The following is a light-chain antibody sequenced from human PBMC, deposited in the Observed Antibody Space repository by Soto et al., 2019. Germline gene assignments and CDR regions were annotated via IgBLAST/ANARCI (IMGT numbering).Light chain of an antibody. CDR2: EVS. CDR3: SSYTSSSTV. J-gene: IGLJ3*02. CDR1: SSDVGGYNY. V-gene: IGLV2-14*01. Sequence: QSVLTQPASVSGSPGQSITISCTGTSSDVGGYNYVSWYQQHPGKAPKLMIYEVSHRPSGVSNRFSGSKSGNTASLTISGLQAEDEADYYCSSYTSSSTVFGGGTKLTVL.